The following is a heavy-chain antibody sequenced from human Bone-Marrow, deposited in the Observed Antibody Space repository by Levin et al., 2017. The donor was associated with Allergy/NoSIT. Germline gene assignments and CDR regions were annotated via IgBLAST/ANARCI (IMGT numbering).Heavy chain of an antibody. V-gene: IGHV4-34*01. CDR1: GGSLSGDYY. CDR3: ARGRGYSSGWGYFYSYIDV. D-gene: IGHD6-19*01. CDR2: INHRGST. Sequence: SCAVYGGSLSGDYYWNWIRQSPGKGLEWIGQINHRGSTKYNPSLKSRVTMSADMSKNQFSVRLNSVTAADTAVYYCARGRGYSSGWGYFYSYIDVWAKGITVTVSS. J-gene: IGHJ6*03.